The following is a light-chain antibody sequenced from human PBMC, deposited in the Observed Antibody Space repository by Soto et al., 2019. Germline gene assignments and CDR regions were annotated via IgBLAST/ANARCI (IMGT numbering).Light chain of an antibody. CDR1: SSDVGGYNY. V-gene: IGLV2-8*01. CDR2: GVT. CDR3: TSYSRYRVLV. Sequence: QSVLTQPPSASGSPGQSVTISCTGTSSDVGGYNYVSWYQQHPGKAPKLMIYGVTKRPSGVPDRFSGSKSGNTASLTISGLQAEDEADYYCTSYSRYRVLVFGGGTKVTVL. J-gene: IGLJ3*02.